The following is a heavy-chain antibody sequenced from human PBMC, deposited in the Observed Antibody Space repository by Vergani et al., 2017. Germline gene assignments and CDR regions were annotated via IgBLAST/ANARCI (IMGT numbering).Heavy chain of an antibody. J-gene: IGHJ4*02. V-gene: IGHV4-39*01. CDR3: ARRDPTTALDY. Sequence: QLQLQESAPGLVKPSGTLSLPCIVSDGSITDGSSYWDWIRQPPGKGLEWIGSIYFSGSAYYNPSLRTRVTVSVDTSKNQFSLKLRSVTAADTGVYCCARRDPTTALDYWGQGTLVAVSS. CDR1: DGSITDGSSY. D-gene: IGHD1-7*01. CDR2: IYFSGSA.